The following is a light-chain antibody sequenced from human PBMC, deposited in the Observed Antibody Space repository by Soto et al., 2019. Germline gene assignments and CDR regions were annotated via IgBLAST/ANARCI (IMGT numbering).Light chain of an antibody. J-gene: IGKJ5*01. CDR3: QQLNSYPQT. CDR2: SAS. Sequence: DIQMTQSPSSLAASVGDTVTITCRASQDIRNDLGWYQQKPGKAPKLLVYSASTLQSGVPSRFSGSGSGPDFTLTISSLQPEDSATYFCQQLNSYPQTFGQGTRLEIK. V-gene: IGKV1-17*01. CDR1: QDIRND.